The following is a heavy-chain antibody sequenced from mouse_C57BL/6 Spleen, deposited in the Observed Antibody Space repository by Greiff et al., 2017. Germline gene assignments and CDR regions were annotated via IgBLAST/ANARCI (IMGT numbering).Heavy chain of an antibody. Sequence: QVQLQQSGAELVKPGASVKISCKASGYAFSSYWMNWVKQRPGTGLEWIGQIYPGDGDTNYNGKFTGKATLTADKSSSTAYMQLSSLTSEDAAVXFCARRLGRQGFGFDYWGQGTTLTVSS. V-gene: IGHV1-80*01. CDR1: GYAFSSYW. D-gene: IGHD4-1*01. CDR3: ARRLGRQGFGFDY. CDR2: IYPGDGDT. J-gene: IGHJ2*01.